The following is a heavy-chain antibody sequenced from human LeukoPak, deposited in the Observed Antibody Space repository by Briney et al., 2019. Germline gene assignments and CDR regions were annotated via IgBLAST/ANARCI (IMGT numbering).Heavy chain of an antibody. CDR2: TYSGGAT. D-gene: IGHD1-26*01. Sequence: GGSLRLSCVASGFTVQSNAITWVRQAPGQGLECVSVTYSGGATYYADSVKGRFTVSRDNYKNTLYLQINSLRAEDTAVYYCATAAYGLSGSLDSWGQGTLVTVSS. CDR3: ATAAYGLSGSLDS. J-gene: IGHJ4*02. V-gene: IGHV3-53*01. CDR1: GFTVQSNA.